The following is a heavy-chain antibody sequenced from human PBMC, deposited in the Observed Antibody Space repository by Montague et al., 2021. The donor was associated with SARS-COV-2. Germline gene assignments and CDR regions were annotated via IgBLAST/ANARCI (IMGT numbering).Heavy chain of an antibody. D-gene: IGHD6-19*01. CDR1: GFTSTTYV. CDR3: AREIGTSGWAGFFDF. J-gene: IGHJ4*02. Sequence: SLRLSCAASGFTSTTYVYHWVRQAPGGGLEWVALFPSDGGHTQYADSVRGRFTIYRDTSISTLYLQMDSLRPDDTAVYFCAREIGTSGWAGFFDFRGQGTLVTVSP. V-gene: IGHV3-30-3*01. CDR2: FPSDGGHT.